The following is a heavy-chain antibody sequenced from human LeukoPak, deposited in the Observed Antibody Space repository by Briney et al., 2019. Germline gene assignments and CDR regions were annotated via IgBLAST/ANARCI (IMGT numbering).Heavy chain of an antibody. CDR2: IYSSGNT. J-gene: IGHJ4*02. D-gene: IGHD6-19*01. Sequence: LETLSLTCTVSGGSISRHYWSWIRQPAGKGLEWIGRIYSSGNTNYNPSLNSRVTMSVDASKNQFSLKLTSVTAADTAVYYCARVLTAVAGPYYFDFWGQGTLVTVSS. V-gene: IGHV4-4*07. CDR3: ARVLTAVAGPYYFDF. CDR1: GGSISRHY.